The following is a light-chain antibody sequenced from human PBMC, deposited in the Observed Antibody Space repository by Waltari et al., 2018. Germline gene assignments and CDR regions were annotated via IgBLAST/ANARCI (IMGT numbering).Light chain of an antibody. J-gene: IGKJ1*01. CDR3: QHYVRLPAT. V-gene: IGKV3-20*01. CDR2: GTF. Sequence: EIVLTQSPGTRSLSPGERPTLSCRASQSVGTSLAWYQQKRGQAPRLLIYGTFSRATGIPDRFSGSGSGTDFSLTISRLEPEDYAVYYCQHYVRLPATFGQGTKVEIK. CDR1: QSVGTS.